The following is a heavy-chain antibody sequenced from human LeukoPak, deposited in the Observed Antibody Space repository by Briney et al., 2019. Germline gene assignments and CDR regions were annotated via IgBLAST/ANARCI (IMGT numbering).Heavy chain of an antibody. D-gene: IGHD3-22*01. CDR2: IYYSGST. CDR3: ARRRVPPAYYYDSSGYPGANFDY. Sequence: SETLSLTCTVSGGSISSSSYYWGWIRQPPGKGLEWIGSIYYSGSTYYNPSLKSRVTISVDTSKNQFSLKLSSVTAADTAVYYCARRRVPPAYYYDSSGYPGANFDYWGQGTLVTVSS. CDR1: GGSISSSSYY. J-gene: IGHJ4*02. V-gene: IGHV4-39*07.